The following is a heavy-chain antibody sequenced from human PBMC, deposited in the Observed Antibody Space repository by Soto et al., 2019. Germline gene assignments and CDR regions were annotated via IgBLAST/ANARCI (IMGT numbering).Heavy chain of an antibody. D-gene: IGHD3-16*01. Sequence: GESLKISCKGSGYNFAYFWIGWVRQMPGRGLELMGIIYPGSSDTTYSPSFQGQVTISADKSIRTAYLQWRSLRASDTAIYYCARAFRGSPYGMDVWGQGTTVTVSS. CDR2: IYPGSSDT. V-gene: IGHV5-51*01. J-gene: IGHJ6*02. CDR1: GYNFAYFW. CDR3: ARAFRGSPYGMDV.